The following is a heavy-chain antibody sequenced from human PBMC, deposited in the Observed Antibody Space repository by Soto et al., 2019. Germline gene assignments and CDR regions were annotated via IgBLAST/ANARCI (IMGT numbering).Heavy chain of an antibody. CDR1: GGSISSGGYS. CDR3: ARGVTTVTTFDY. J-gene: IGHJ4*02. Sequence: QLQLQESGSGLVKPSQTLSLTCAVSGGSISSGGYSCNWIRQPPGKGLEWNGYIYHSGSTYYNPSLKSRVTISVDLSKNQFSLKLTSVTAADTAVYYCARGVTTVTTFDYWGQGTLVTVSS. CDR2: IYHSGST. D-gene: IGHD4-17*01. V-gene: IGHV4-30-2*01.